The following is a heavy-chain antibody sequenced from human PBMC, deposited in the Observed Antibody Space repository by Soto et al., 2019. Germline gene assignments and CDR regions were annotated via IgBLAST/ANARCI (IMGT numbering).Heavy chain of an antibody. Sequence: EVQLVESGGGLVQPGGSLRLSCAASGFTFSSYNMNWVRQAPGKGLEWLSYISSSSGTVYYADSVKGRFNISRDNAKNSLYMQMNSLRAEDTAVYYCARDYSSSWYTDYWGQGTLVTVSS. CDR1: GFTFSSYN. J-gene: IGHJ4*02. CDR2: ISSSSGTV. D-gene: IGHD6-13*01. CDR3: ARDYSSSWYTDY. V-gene: IGHV3-48*01.